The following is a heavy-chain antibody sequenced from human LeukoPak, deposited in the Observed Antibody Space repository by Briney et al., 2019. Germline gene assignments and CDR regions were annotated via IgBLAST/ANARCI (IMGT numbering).Heavy chain of an antibody. Sequence: SQTLSLTCTVSGGTISSGSYYWSWIRQPAGKGLEWIGRIYSSGRSNYNPSLKSRVTISVDTSKNQFSLKLSSVTAADTAVYYCARDTEGYYDSKWGQGTLVTVSS. CDR3: ARDTEGYYDSK. D-gene: IGHD3-22*01. J-gene: IGHJ4*02. V-gene: IGHV4-61*02. CDR1: GGTISSGSYY. CDR2: IYSSGRS.